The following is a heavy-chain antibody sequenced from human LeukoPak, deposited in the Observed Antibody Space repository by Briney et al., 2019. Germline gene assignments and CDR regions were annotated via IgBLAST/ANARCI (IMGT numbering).Heavy chain of an antibody. CDR3: ARGTYDFWSGYLNVFYYYYMDV. Sequence: SETLSLTCTVSGGSISSYYWSWIRQPPGKGLEWIGYIYYSGSTNYNPSLKSRVTISVDTSKNQFSLKLSSVTAADTAVYYCARGTYDFWSGYLNVFYYYYMDVWGKGTTVTVSS. CDR1: GGSISSYY. V-gene: IGHV4-59*01. D-gene: IGHD3-3*01. CDR2: IYYSGST. J-gene: IGHJ6*03.